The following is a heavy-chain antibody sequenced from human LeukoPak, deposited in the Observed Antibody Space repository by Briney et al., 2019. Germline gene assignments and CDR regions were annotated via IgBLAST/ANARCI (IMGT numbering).Heavy chain of an antibody. J-gene: IGHJ6*03. CDR1: GYTFTNSG. V-gene: IGHV1-18*01. CDR3: ARAGSYYYVDV. Sequence: SAVKVSCKASGYTFTNSGTSWVRQAPGQGLGCREWFGGYNGNTNYVQKLQGRVTMTPGTSTTAAYMELRGLRLDDTAVYYCARAGSYYYVDVWGRGTRVTVSS. CDR2: FGGYNGNT. D-gene: IGHD1-1*01.